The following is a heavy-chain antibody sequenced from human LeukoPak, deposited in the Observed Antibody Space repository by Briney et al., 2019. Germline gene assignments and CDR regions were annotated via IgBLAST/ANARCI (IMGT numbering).Heavy chain of an antibody. D-gene: IGHD3-22*01. CDR1: GFAFSNYG. CDR3: ARTSGYYDY. CDR2: INSGLNT. Sequence: GGSLRLSCAASGFAFSNYGMSWVRQAPGKGLEWVSIINSGLNTYYSDSVKGRCFISRDNSNYTLYLQMNSLRVNDTAIYFCARTSGYYDYWGHGTLVTVSS. J-gene: IGHJ4*01. V-gene: IGHV3-23*01.